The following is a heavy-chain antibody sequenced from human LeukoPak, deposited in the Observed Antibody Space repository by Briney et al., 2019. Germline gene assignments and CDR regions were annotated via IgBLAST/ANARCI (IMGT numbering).Heavy chain of an antibody. J-gene: IGHJ4*02. CDR3: TTGITFGGVIVFDY. D-gene: IGHD3-16*02. Sequence: KPGGSLRLSCAASGFTFSNAWMSWVRQAPGKGLEWVGRIKSKTDGGTTDYAAPVKGRFTISRDDSKNTLYLQVNSLKTEDTAVYYCTTGITFGGVIVFDYWGQGTLVTVSS. V-gene: IGHV3-15*01. CDR2: IKSKTDGGTT. CDR1: GFTFSNAW.